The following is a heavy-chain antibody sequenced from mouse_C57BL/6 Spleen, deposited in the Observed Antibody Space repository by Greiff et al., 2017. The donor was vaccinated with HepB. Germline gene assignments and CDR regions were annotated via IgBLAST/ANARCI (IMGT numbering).Heavy chain of an antibody. CDR3: ARRGYEYEGNYAFAY. V-gene: IGHV1-7*01. CDR2: INPSSGYT. Sequence: VQLQQSGAELAKPGASVKLSCTASGYTFTSYWMHWVQQRPGQGLEWIGYINPSSGYTKYNQKFKDKATLTADKSSSTAYMQLSSLKYDDSAVYYCARRGYEYEGNYAFAYWGQGTLVTVSS. CDR1: GYTFTSYW. D-gene: IGHD2-4*01. J-gene: IGHJ4*01.